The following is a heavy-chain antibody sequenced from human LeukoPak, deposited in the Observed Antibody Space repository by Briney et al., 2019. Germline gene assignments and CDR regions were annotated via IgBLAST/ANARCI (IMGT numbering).Heavy chain of an antibody. CDR2: IYYSGST. J-gene: IGHJ4*02. CDR3: VANRWLRLRD. Sequence: SETLSLTCTVSGGSISSYYWGWIRQPPGKGLEWIGSIYYSGSTYYNPSLKSRVTISVDTSKNQFSLKLSSVTAADTAVYYCVANRWLRLRDWGQGTLVTVSS. D-gene: IGHD5-12*01. CDR1: GGSISSYY. V-gene: IGHV4-39*01.